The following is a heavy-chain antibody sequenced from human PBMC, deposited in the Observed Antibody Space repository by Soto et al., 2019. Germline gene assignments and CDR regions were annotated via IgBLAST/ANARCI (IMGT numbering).Heavy chain of an antibody. CDR3: ARDADWAFDY. V-gene: IGHV3-30*03. D-gene: IGHD3-9*01. CDR2: ISYDGSNK. CDR1: GFTFSSYG. J-gene: IGHJ4*02. Sequence: PGGSLRLSCAASGFTFSSYGMHWVRQAPGKGLEWVAVISYDGSNKYYADSVKGRFTISRDNAKNSLFLLMNSLRAEDTAVYYCARDADWAFDYWGQGTQVTVSS.